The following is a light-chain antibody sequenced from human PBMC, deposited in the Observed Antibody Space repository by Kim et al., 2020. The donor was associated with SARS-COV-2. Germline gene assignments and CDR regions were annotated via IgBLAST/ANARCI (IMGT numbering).Light chain of an antibody. CDR3: QVWDSSSYV. CDR1: NIGSKS. Sequence: SVAPGMTARITCGGNNIGSKSVHWYQQKPGQAPVLVIYYDSDRPSGIPERFSGSNSGNTATLTISRVEAGDEADYYCQVWDSSSYVFGTGTKVTVL. CDR2: YDS. V-gene: IGLV3-21*04. J-gene: IGLJ1*01.